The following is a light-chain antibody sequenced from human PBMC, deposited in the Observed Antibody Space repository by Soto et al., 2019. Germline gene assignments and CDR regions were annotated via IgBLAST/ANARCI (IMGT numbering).Light chain of an antibody. Sequence: QSALTQPPSVSGAPGQRVTISCTGSSSNIEADYEVHWYQQLPGTVPKLLIYGNSNRPSGVPDRFSGSKSGTSASLAITGLQAEDEADYYCQSYDSSLSGSYVFGTGTKVTVL. V-gene: IGLV1-40*01. CDR2: GNS. CDR3: QSYDSSLSGSYV. CDR1: SSNIEADYE. J-gene: IGLJ1*01.